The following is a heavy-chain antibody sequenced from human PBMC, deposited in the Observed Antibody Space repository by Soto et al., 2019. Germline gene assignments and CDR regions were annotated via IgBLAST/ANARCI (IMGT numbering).Heavy chain of an antibody. Sequence: EVQLLESGGGLVQPGGSLRLSCAASGFTFSSYAMSWVRQAPGKGLEWVSAISGSGGSTYYADSVKGRFTISRDNSKNTLYLQMNSLRAEDTAVYYCAKDQAYCSGGSCYPGGFFDYGGQGTLVTVSS. D-gene: IGHD2-15*01. CDR3: AKDQAYCSGGSCYPGGFFDY. CDR2: ISGSGGST. J-gene: IGHJ4*02. V-gene: IGHV3-23*01. CDR1: GFTFSSYA.